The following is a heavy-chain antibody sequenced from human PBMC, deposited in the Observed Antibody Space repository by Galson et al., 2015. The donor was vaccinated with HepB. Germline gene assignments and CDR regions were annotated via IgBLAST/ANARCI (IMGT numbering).Heavy chain of an antibody. V-gene: IGHV3-23*01. D-gene: IGHD1-26*01. CDR3: ARSEWELLWGSDY. J-gene: IGHJ4*02. CDR2: ISGSGGST. CDR1: GFTFSSYA. Sequence: SLRLSCAASGFTFSSYAMSWVRQAPGKGLEWVSAISGSGGSTYYADSVKGRFTISRDNSKNTLYLQMNSLRAEDTAVYYCARSEWELLWGSDYWGQGTLVTISS.